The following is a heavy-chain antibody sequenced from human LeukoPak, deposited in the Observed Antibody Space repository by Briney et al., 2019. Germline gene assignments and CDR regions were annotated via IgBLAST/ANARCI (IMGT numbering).Heavy chain of an antibody. Sequence: ASVKVSCKASGYTFTNYFIHWVRQAPGQGLEWMGIINPSGGSTSYAQKFQGRITMTRDMSTSTGYMELSSLRSEDTAVYYCARPNHYGDYVLWGQGTLVTVSS. CDR1: GYTFTNYF. CDR2: INPSGGST. J-gene: IGHJ4*02. D-gene: IGHD4-17*01. V-gene: IGHV1-46*01. CDR3: ARPNHYGDYVL.